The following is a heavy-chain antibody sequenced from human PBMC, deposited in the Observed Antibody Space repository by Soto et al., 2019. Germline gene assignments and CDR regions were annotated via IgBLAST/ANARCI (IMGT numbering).Heavy chain of an antibody. V-gene: IGHV3-64D*06. CDR2: ISSNGGST. CDR3: VKALRGYSYGYDAFDI. D-gene: IGHD5-18*01. Sequence: GGSLRLSCSASGFTFSSYAMRWVRQAPGKGLEYVSAISSNGGSTYYADSVKGRFTISRDNSKNTLYLQMSSLRAEDTAVYYCVKALRGYSYGYDAFDIWGQGTMVTVSS. CDR1: GFTFSSYA. J-gene: IGHJ3*02.